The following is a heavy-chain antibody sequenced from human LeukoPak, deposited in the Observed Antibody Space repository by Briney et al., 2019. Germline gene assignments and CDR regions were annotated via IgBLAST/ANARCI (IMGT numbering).Heavy chain of an antibody. V-gene: IGHV3-53*05. D-gene: IGHD2-2*01. J-gene: IGHJ3*02. CDR3: ARGSRPPAGHHDTYDM. CDR1: GFTVSSNY. Sequence: GGSLRLSCAASGFTVSSNYMSWVRQAPGKGLEWVSAIYSGGSTYYADSVKGRFTISRDNSKSTVYLQMDSLTPEDMAVYYCARGSRPPAGHHDTYDMWGQGTMVIVSS. CDR2: IYSGGST.